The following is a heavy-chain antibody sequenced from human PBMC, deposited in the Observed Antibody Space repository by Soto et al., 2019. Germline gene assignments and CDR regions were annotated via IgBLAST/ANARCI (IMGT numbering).Heavy chain of an antibody. D-gene: IGHD5-12*01. CDR3: VRDGYSCLFDFDC. Sequence: SQTLSLTCAVSGDSVSDNSAAWNWIRQSPSRGLEWLGRTYFRSKWYSDYAESVKSRTTINADTSKNLFSLQLNFVTPEDTAVYYCVRDGYSCLFDFDCWGKGTLFPFSS. CDR2: TYFRSKWYS. V-gene: IGHV6-1*01. CDR1: GDSVSDNSAA. J-gene: IGHJ4*02.